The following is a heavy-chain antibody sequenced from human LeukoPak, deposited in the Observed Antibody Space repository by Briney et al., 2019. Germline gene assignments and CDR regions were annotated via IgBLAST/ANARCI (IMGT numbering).Heavy chain of an antibody. CDR2: ISYDGSNK. V-gene: IGHV3-30*04. D-gene: IGHD6-19*01. CDR3: ARSVGYSSDGD. Sequence: GGSLRLSCAASGFTFSSYAMHWVRQAPGKWLEWVAVISYDGSNKYYADSVKGRFIISRDNSKNTLYLQMNSLRAEDTAVYYCARSVGYSSDGDWGQGTLVTVSS. J-gene: IGHJ4*02. CDR1: GFTFSSYA.